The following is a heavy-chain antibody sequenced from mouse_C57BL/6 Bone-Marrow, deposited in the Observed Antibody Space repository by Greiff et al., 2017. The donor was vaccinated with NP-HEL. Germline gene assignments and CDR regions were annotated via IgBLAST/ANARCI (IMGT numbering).Heavy chain of an antibody. Sequence: QVQLQQSGPELVKPGASVKLSCKASGYTFTSYDINWVKQRPGQGLEWIGWIYPRDGSTKYNEKFKGKATLTVDTSSSTAYMELHSLTSEDSAVYFCARDFYYDYGRRGWYFDVWGTGTTVTVSS. D-gene: IGHD2-4*01. CDR2: IYPRDGST. CDR3: ARDFYYDYGRRGWYFDV. V-gene: IGHV1-85*01. J-gene: IGHJ1*03. CDR1: GYTFTSYD.